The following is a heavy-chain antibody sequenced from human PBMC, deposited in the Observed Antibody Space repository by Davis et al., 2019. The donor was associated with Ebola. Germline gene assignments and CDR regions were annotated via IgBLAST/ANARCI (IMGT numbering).Heavy chain of an antibody. CDR3: ARDYGGNSTWFDP. D-gene: IGHD4-23*01. Sequence: PGGSLRLSCAASGFTFSSYWMSWVRQAPGKGLEWVANIKQDGSEKYYVDSVKGRFTISRDNAKNSLYLQMNSLRAEDTAVYYCARDYGGNSTWFDPWGQGTLVTVSS. V-gene: IGHV3-7*01. CDR2: IKQDGSEK. CDR1: GFTFSSYW. J-gene: IGHJ5*02.